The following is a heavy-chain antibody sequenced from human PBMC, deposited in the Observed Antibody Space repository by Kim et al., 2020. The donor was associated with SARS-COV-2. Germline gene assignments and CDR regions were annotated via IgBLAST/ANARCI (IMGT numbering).Heavy chain of an antibody. CDR1: GFTFSSYA. J-gene: IGHJ4*02. V-gene: IGHV3-30*04. D-gene: IGHD2-15*01. Sequence: GGSLRLSCAASGFTFSSYAMHWVRQAPGKGLEWVAVISYDGSNKYYADSVKGRFTISRDNSKNTLYLQMNSLRAEDTAVYYCAREYCSGGSCYCDYWGQGTLVTVSS. CDR3: AREYCSGGSCYCDY. CDR2: ISYDGSNK.